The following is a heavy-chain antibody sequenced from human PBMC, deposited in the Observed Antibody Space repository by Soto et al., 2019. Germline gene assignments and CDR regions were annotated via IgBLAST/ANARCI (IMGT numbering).Heavy chain of an antibody. D-gene: IGHD6-19*01. V-gene: IGHV3-48*02. J-gene: IGHJ4*02. Sequence: EVQLVESGGDLVQRGGSLRLSCVASGFTFSVYSMNWVRQAPGKGLEWLSYITSDTKTIKYADSVKGRFTISRDNAKNSVYLQMNSLREEDTAVYYCARSVEGHFDYWGQGTVVTVSS. CDR3: ARSVEGHFDY. CDR1: GFTFSVYS. CDR2: ITSDTKTI.